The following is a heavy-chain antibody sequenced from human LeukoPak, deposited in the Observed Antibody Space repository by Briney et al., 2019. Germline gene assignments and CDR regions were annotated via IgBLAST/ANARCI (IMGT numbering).Heavy chain of an antibody. J-gene: IGHJ6*02. CDR3: ARVRHYYVAMDV. CDR2: IGSDGNT. D-gene: IGHD3-10*02. CDR1: GFTFSAYA. V-gene: IGHV3-23*01. Sequence: GGSLRLSCAASGFTFSAYAMTWVRQAPGKGLEWVSAIGSDGNTPYSESVTGRFAIYRDNSKSMLFLQLNSLRAEDTAVYYCARVRHYYVAMDVWGQGTTVTVSS.